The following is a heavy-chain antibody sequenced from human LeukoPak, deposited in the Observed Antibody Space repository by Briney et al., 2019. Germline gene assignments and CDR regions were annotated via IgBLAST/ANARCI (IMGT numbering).Heavy chain of an antibody. V-gene: IGHV4-39*07. J-gene: IGHJ4*02. Sequence: PSETLSLTCTLSGGSISSSSYYCGWIRQPPGKGLEWIGSIYYSGSTYYNPSLKSRVTISVDTSKNQFSLKLSSVTAADTAVYFCARRTGYDWESSFDYWGQGTLVTVSS. CDR3: ARRTGYDWESSFDY. CDR1: GGSISSSSYY. D-gene: IGHD5-12*01. CDR2: IYYSGST.